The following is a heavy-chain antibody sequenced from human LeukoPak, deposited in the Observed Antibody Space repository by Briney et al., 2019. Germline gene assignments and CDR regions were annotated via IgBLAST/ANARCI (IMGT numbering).Heavy chain of an antibody. CDR2: INPNSGGT. D-gene: IGHD3-16*02. CDR1: GYTFTGYY. Sequence: GASVKVSCKASGYTFTGYYMHWVRQAPGQGLEWMGWINPNSGGTNYAQKFQGRVTMTRDTSISTAYMELSRLRSDDTAVYYCARGGDYVWGSYRPTYFDYWGQGTLVTVSS. CDR3: ARGGDYVWGSYRPTYFDY. V-gene: IGHV1-2*02. J-gene: IGHJ4*02.